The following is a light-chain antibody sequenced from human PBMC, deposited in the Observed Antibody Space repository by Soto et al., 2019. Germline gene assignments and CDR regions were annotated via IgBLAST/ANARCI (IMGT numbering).Light chain of an antibody. V-gene: IGLV7-46*01. CDR2: DTT. CDR3: LLSYNGPYV. Sequence: QAVVTQEPSLTVSPGGTVTLTCGSSTGAVTNGHYPYWFQQKPGQAPRTLIYDTTNRHSWTPARFSGSFLGGKAALTLSGAQPEDEAEYYCLLSYNGPYVFGTGTKVTVL. J-gene: IGLJ1*01. CDR1: TGAVTNGHY.